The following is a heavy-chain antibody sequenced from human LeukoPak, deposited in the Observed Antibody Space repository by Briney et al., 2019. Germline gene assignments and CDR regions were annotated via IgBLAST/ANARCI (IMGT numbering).Heavy chain of an antibody. CDR3: ATSGWYLLPGVY. V-gene: IGHV4-4*02. D-gene: IGHD6-19*01. CDR1: GDSMSGSNW. Sequence: SGTLSLTCAVSGDSMSGSNWWSWVRQTPGKGLEWIGEIYHTGTTNYNPSLKTRVTISLDKSRSQFSLKLSSVTAADTAVYYCATSGWYLLPGVYWGQGTLVTVSS. J-gene: IGHJ4*02. CDR2: IYHTGTT.